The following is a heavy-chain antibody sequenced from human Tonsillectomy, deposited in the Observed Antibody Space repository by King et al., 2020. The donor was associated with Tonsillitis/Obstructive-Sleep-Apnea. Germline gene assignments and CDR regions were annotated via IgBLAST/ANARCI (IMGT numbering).Heavy chain of an antibody. D-gene: IGHD3-3*01. Sequence: VQLVQSGGGLVQPGRSLRLSCAASGFTFDDYAMHWVRQAPGKGLEWVSGISWNRNSIHYADSVKGRFTISRDNAKNSLYLQMNSLRAEDTALYYCAKDFREWPDAFHIWAQGTMVTVSS. V-gene: IGHV3-9*01. CDR2: ISWNRNSI. J-gene: IGHJ3*02. CDR1: GFTFDDYA. CDR3: AKDFREWPDAFHI.